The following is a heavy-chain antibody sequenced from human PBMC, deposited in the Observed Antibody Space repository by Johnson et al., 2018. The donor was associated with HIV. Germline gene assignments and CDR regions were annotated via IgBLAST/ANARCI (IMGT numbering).Heavy chain of an antibody. CDR2: ISYDGSNK. Sequence: QVQLVESGGGVVRPGESLRLSCAASGFIFDDFGMNWVRQAPGKGLEWVAVISYDGSNKYYADSVKGRFTISRDNSKNTLYLQMNSLRAEDTAVYYCARTRHYYDSSDMGAFDIWGQGTMVTVSS. CDR3: ARTRHYYDSSDMGAFDI. J-gene: IGHJ3*02. D-gene: IGHD3-22*01. V-gene: IGHV3-30*03. CDR1: GFIFDDFG.